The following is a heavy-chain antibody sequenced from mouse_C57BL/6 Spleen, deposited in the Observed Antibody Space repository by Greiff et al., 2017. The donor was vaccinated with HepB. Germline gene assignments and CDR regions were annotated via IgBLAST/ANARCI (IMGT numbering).Heavy chain of an antibody. CDR2: INPNNGGT. Sequence: VQLKQSGPELVKPGASVKIPCKASGYTLTDYNMDWVKQSHGKSLEWIGDINPNNGGTTYNQKFKGKATLTVDKSSITAYMALRSLTSEDTAFYYCARGGLRRGAGFAYWGQGTLVTVSA. CDR1: GYTLTDYN. CDR3: ARGGLRRGAGFAY. V-gene: IGHV1-18*01. D-gene: IGHD2-12*01. J-gene: IGHJ3*01.